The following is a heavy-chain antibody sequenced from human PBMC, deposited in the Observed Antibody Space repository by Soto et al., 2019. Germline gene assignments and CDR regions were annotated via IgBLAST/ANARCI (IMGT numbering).Heavy chain of an antibody. CDR2: IVVGSGNT. D-gene: IGHD6-19*01. V-gene: IGHV1-58*01. Sequence: SVKVSCKASGFTFTSSSLQWVRQARGQRLEWIGWIVVGSGNTNYAQKFQERVTITRDMSTSTAYMELSSLRSEDTAVYYCAADLVSGPDEQWLVRFYPWGQGTLVTVSS. J-gene: IGHJ5*02. CDR3: AADLVSGPDEQWLVRFYP. CDR1: GFTFTSSS.